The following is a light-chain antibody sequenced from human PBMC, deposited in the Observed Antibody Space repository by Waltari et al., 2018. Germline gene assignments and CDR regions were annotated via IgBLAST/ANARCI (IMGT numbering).Light chain of an antibody. CDR3: CSYTSIGPVL. V-gene: IGLV2-23*02. CDR2: EVT. J-gene: IGLJ2*01. CDR1: SSDVGANNF. Sequence: QSALTQPASVSGSPGQSIPISCIGTSSDVGANNFLSWYQQHPGRAPKLMIHEVTKRPSGVSTRFSGSKSGNTASLTISGLQAEDEADYYCCSYTSIGPVLIGGGTKVTVL.